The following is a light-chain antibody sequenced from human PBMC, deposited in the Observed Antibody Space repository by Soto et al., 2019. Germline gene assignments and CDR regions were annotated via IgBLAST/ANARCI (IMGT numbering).Light chain of an antibody. CDR2: DVS. CDR3: SSYTSSSTVV. J-gene: IGLJ2*01. CDR1: SSDVGGYNY. V-gene: IGLV2-14*01. Sequence: QSALTQPASVSGSPGQSSTISCTGTSSDVGGYNYVSWYQQHPGKAPKLMIYDVSNWPSGVSNRFSGSKSGNTASMTISGPQAEDEADYYCSSYTSSSTVVFGGGTKLTV.